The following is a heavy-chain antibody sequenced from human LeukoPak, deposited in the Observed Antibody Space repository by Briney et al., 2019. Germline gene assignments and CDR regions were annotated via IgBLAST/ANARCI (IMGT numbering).Heavy chain of an antibody. J-gene: IGHJ4*02. CDR1: AGFVSNSNYY. CDR2: IYYSGST. V-gene: IGHV4-39*07. D-gene: IGHD3-9*01. CDR3: ARGITYYDILTGYFPYFDY. Sequence: SETLSLTCTASAGFVSNSNYYWGWIRQPPGKGLEWIGSIYYSGSTYYNPSLESRVTISVDTSKNQFSLKLSSVTAADTAVYYCARGITYYDILTGYFPYFDYWGQGTLVTVSS.